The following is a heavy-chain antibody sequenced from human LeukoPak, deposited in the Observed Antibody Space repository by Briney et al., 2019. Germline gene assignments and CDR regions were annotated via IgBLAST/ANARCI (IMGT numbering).Heavy chain of an antibody. CDR2: VKEDVSGK. D-gene: IGHD2-15*01. Sequence: SGGSLRLSCAASGFTFSSYAMSWVRQAPGKGLEWVASVKEDVSGKYYLDSVKGRFTISKDNAKNSLYLQMNSLRVEDTAVYYCARDLHPKYCSGGSCYSAFDPWGQGTLVTVSS. CDR3: ARDLHPKYCSGGSCYSAFDP. CDR1: GFTFSSYA. J-gene: IGHJ5*02. V-gene: IGHV3-7*01.